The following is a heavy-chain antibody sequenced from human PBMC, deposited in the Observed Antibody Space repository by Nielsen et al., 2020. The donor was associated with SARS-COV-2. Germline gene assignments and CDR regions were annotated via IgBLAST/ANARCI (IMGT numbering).Heavy chain of an antibody. J-gene: IGHJ3*02. CDR1: GGSISSSSYY. CDR2: IYYSGST. D-gene: IGHD6-6*01. V-gene: IGHV4-39*01. CDR3: ASEYSSSSNAFDI. Sequence: SETLSLTCTVSGGSISSSSYYWGWIRQPPGKGLEWIGSIYYSGSTYYNPSLKSRVTISVDTSKNQFSLKLSSVTAADTAVYYCASEYSSSSNAFDIWGQGTMVTVSS.